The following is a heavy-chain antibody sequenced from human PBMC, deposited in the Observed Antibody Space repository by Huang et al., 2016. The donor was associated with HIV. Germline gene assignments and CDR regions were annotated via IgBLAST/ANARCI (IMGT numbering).Heavy chain of an antibody. J-gene: IGHJ3*01. CDR3: TTPVVV. CDR1: GIAFSNAW. Sequence: EVQLVESGGGLVKPGGSLRLSCAASGIAFSNAWMSWVRQAPGKGLEWLGRIKSKTHGGTVDYAAPVKGRFTISRDDSKSTLYLQMNSLKTDDTAVYFCTTPVVVWGQGTMVTVSS. V-gene: IGHV3-15*01. CDR2: IKSKTHGGTV.